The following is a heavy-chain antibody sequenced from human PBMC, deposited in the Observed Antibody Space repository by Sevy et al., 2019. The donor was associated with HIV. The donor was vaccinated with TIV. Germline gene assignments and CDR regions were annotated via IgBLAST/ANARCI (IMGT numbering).Heavy chain of an antibody. CDR2: IYSGGST. V-gene: IGHV3-53*01. CDR1: GFTVSSNY. J-gene: IGHJ6*02. CDR3: AREGAIGYYYYYGMDV. D-gene: IGHD2-21*01. Sequence: GGSLRLSCAASGFTVSSNYMSWVRQAPGKGLEWVSVIYSGGSTYYADSVKGRFTISRDNSKNTLYLQMNSLRAEDTAVYYCAREGAIGYYYYYGMDVWGQGTTVTASS.